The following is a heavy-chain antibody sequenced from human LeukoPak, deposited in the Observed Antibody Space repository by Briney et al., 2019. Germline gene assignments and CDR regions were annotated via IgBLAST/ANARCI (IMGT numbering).Heavy chain of an antibody. V-gene: IGHV3-48*03. CDR2: NSSLGSTI. CDR1: GFTFSSYE. CDR3: GSGGWHAAFDI. Sequence: GGSLTLSCAASGFTFSSYEMNWVRHAPGKGLEGVSYNSSLGSTIYYADSLKGRFTISIDNAKNSLYLQMNSLSADDTAVYYCGSGGWHAAFDIWGQGTMVSVSS. J-gene: IGHJ3*02.